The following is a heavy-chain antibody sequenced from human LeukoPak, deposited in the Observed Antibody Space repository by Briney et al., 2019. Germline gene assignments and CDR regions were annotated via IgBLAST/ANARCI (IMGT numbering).Heavy chain of an antibody. Sequence: SQTLSLTCTVSGGSISSGSYYWSWIRQPAGKGLEWIGRIYSSGSTNYNPSLKSRVTISLDTSKNQFSLKLSSVTAADTAVYYCARGDYYDFWSGYNWFDPWGQGTLVTVSS. CDR2: IYSSGST. CDR1: GGSISSGSYY. D-gene: IGHD3-3*01. V-gene: IGHV4-61*02. CDR3: ARGDYYDFWSGYNWFDP. J-gene: IGHJ5*02.